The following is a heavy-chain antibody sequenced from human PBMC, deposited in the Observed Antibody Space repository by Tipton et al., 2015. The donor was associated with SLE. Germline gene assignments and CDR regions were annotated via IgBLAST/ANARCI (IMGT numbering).Heavy chain of an antibody. CDR3: ARDFRYCSGGSCSYYFDY. CDR2: IYYSGRT. D-gene: IGHD2-15*01. CDR1: GGSISSPY. V-gene: IGHV4-59*11. Sequence: TLSLTCTVSGGSISSPYWSWIRQPPGKGLEWIGYIYYSGRTNYNPSLKSRVTISVDTSKNQFPLKLSSVTAAGTAVYYCARDFRYCSGGSCSYYFDYWGQGTLVTVSS. J-gene: IGHJ4*02.